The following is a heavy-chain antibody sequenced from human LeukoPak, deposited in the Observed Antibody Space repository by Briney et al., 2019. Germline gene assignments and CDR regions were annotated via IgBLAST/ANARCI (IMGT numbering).Heavy chain of an antibody. CDR3: ARLRQDYFDSSGYFSNYYFDY. J-gene: IGHJ4*02. D-gene: IGHD3-22*01. Sequence: SETLSLTCTVSGGSISSYYWSWIRQPPGKGLEWIGSLYYSGSTYYNPSLKSRVTISVDTSKNQFSLKLSSVTAADTAVYYCARLRQDYFDSSGYFSNYYFDYWGQGALVTVSS. CDR2: LYYSGST. V-gene: IGHV4-39*07. CDR1: GGSISSYY.